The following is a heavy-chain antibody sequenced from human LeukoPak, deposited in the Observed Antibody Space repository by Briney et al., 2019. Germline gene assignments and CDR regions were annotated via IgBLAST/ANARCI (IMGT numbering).Heavy chain of an antibody. D-gene: IGHD2-15*01. CDR1: GGSISSGDYY. CDR2: IYYSGTT. CDR3: ARGEFDCTGGGCYSHWFDP. V-gene: IGHV4-61*08. J-gene: IGHJ5*02. Sequence: SETLSLTCTVSGGSISSGDYYWSWIRQPPGKGLVWTGYIYYSGTTSYNPSLRSRVSLSVDTSKNLCSLRLTSVTAADTAMYYCARGEFDCTGGGCYSHWFDPWGQGTLVTVSS.